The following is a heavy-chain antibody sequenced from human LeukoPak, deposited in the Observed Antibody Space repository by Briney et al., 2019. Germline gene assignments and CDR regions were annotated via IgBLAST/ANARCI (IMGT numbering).Heavy chain of an antibody. D-gene: IGHD3-22*01. CDR2: ISYDGSNK. CDR3: ARDYYDSSGYYPWGY. J-gene: IGHJ4*02. CDR1: GFTFSSYG. Sequence: GGSLRLSCAASGFTFSSYGMHWVRQAPGKGLEWVAVISYDGSNKYYADSVKGRFTSSRDNSKNTLYLQMNSLRAEDTAVYYCARDYYDSSGYYPWGYWGQGALVTVSS. V-gene: IGHV3-30*03.